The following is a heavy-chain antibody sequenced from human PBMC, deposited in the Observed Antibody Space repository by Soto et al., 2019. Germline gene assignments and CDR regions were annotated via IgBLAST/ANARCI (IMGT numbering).Heavy chain of an antibody. D-gene: IGHD3-22*01. CDR1: GFTFSSYA. CDR2: ISGSGGST. V-gene: IGHV3-23*01. J-gene: IGHJ3*02. CDR3: AKGTTMIVVVQKMEDDAFDI. Sequence: EVQLLESGGGLVQPGGSLRLSCAASGFTFSSYAMSWVRQAPGKGLEWVSAISGSGGSTYYADSVKGRFTISRDNSKNTLYLQMNSLRAEDTAVYYCAKGTTMIVVVQKMEDDAFDIWGQGTMVTVSS.